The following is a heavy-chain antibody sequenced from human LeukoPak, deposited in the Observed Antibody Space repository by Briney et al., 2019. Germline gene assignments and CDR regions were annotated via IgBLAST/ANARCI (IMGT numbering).Heavy chain of an antibody. CDR2: IIPSGGST. Sequence: ASVKVSCKASGYTFTSYYMHWVRQAPGQGLEWMGIIIPSGGSTSYAQKFQGRVTMTEDTSTDTAYMELSSLRSEDTAVYYCATGRPIRPYYYDSSGYYSPFDYWGQGTLVTVSS. J-gene: IGHJ4*02. V-gene: IGHV1-46*01. CDR3: ATGRPIRPYYYDSSGYYSPFDY. CDR1: GYTFTSYY. D-gene: IGHD3-22*01.